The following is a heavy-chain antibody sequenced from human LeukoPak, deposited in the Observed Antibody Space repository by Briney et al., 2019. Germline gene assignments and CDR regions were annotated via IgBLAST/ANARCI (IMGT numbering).Heavy chain of an antibody. V-gene: IGHV1-2*02. Sequence: ASVKVSCKASGYTFTGYYMHWVRQAPGQGLEWMGWINPNSAGTNYAQKFQGRVTMTRDTSISTAYMELSRLRSDDTAVYYCARVDSPYDSSGYYLSGMDVWGQGTTVTVSS. CDR1: GYTFTGYY. D-gene: IGHD3-22*01. J-gene: IGHJ6*02. CDR3: ARVDSPYDSSGYYLSGMDV. CDR2: INPNSAGT.